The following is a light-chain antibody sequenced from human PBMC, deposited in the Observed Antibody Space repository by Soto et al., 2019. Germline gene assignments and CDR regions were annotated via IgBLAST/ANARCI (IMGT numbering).Light chain of an antibody. Sequence: DIQMTQSPSSLSASVGDRVTITCRASQTISSYLNWYQQKPGKAPKLLIYAASRLQSGVPSRFGGSGSGTDFTLTISSLQPEDFATYFCQQSSSTPRTFGQGTKVDIK. J-gene: IGKJ1*01. CDR1: QTISSY. V-gene: IGKV1-39*01. CDR3: QQSSSTPRT. CDR2: AAS.